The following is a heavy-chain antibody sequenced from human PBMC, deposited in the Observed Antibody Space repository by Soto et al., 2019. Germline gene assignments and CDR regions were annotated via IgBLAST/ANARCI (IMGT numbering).Heavy chain of an antibody. CDR2: ISQSGST. V-gene: IGHV4-34*01. J-gene: IGHJ4*02. Sequence: QVQLQQWGAGLLKPSETLSLTCAVYGQSFSGHTWSWIRQSPGKGLAWIGEISQSGSTYYNPSLKTRVTISADTSKNQFSLTLNSVTAADTGVFYCARGSGFAVIPGELEDVHYDYWGQGTLVSVSS. CDR1: GQSFSGHT. CDR3: ARGSGFAVIPGELEDVHYDY. D-gene: IGHD2-2*01.